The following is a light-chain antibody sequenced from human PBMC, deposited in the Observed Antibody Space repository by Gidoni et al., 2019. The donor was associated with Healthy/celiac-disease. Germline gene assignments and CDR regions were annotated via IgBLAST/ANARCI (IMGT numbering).Light chain of an antibody. CDR2: DAS. CDR3: QQRSNWPGA. J-gene: IGKJ2*01. V-gene: IGKV3-11*01. Sequence: IVLTKSPATLSLSPGERAPLSCRASQRVSSYLAWYQQKPGQAPRLLIYDASNRATGIPARFSGSGSVTDFTLTISSLEPEDFAVYYCQQRSNWPGAFGQGTKLEIK. CDR1: QRVSSY.